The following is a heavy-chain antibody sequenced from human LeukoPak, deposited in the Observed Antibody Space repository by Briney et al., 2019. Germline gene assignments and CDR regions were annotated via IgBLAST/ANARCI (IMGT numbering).Heavy chain of an antibody. J-gene: IGHJ4*02. D-gene: IGHD3-10*01. Sequence: GGSLRLSCAASGFTWSNHAMIWVRQAPGKGLEWVSSISGSGAMTYYADSVKGRFTISRDNAMETLYLHMNSLRADDTAVYYCAKDRVDGSGSQFESWGQGSLVIVSS. CDR1: GFTWSNHA. V-gene: IGHV3-23*01. CDR2: ISGSGAMT. CDR3: AKDRVDGSGSQFES.